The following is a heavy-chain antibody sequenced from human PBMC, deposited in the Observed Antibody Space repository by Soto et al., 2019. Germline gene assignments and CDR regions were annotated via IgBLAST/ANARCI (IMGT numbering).Heavy chain of an antibody. D-gene: IGHD5-12*01. CDR2: IYYSGST. V-gene: IGHV4-39*01. Sequence: SETLSLTCTVSGGSISSSSYHWGWIRQPPGKGLEWIGSIYYSGSTYYNPSLKSRVTISVDTSKNQFSLKLSSVTAADTAVYYCARLAKLNWFDPWGQGTLVTVSS. CDR3: ARLAKLNWFDP. J-gene: IGHJ5*02. CDR1: GGSISSSSYH.